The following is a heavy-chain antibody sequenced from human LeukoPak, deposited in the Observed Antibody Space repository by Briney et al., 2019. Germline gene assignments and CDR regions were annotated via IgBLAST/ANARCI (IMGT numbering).Heavy chain of an antibody. Sequence: TGGSLRLSCAASGFTFSSYGMHWVRQAPGKGLEWVAVISYDGSNKYYADSVKGRFTISRDNSKNTLYLQMNSLRAEGTAVYYCAKDLKQWLSYFDYWGQGTLVTVSS. CDR1: GFTFSSYG. V-gene: IGHV3-30*18. J-gene: IGHJ4*02. CDR2: ISYDGSNK. D-gene: IGHD6-19*01. CDR3: AKDLKQWLSYFDY.